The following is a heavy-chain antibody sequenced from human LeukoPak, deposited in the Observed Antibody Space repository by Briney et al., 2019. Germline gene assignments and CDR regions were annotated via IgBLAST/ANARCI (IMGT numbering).Heavy chain of an antibody. CDR2: IFYSGST. V-gene: IGHV4-59*11. D-gene: IGHD3-10*01. Sequence: QVQLQESGPGLVKPSETLSLTCTVSGASIRSHYWSWIRQPPGKGLEWIGYIFYSGSTHYNPPLKSRVTISVDTPKNQFSLKLSSVTAADTAVYHCATHPVGGSVDIWGQGTMVTVSS. J-gene: IGHJ3*02. CDR3: ATHPVGGSVDI. CDR1: GASIRSHY.